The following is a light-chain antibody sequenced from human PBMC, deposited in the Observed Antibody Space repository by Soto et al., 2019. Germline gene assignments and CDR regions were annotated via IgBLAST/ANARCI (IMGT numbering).Light chain of an antibody. CDR2: NNN. V-gene: IGLV1-47*02. CDR3: AAWADRASGYV. J-gene: IGLJ1*01. Sequence: QSVLTQPPSTSGTPGQRVTISCSGSSSNIGSSYVFWFQHLPWTAPKLLMYNNNQRPSGVPDRVSASKSGTSASLAISGLRSEDEADYYCAAWADRASGYVFGTGTKVTLL. CDR1: SSNIGSSY.